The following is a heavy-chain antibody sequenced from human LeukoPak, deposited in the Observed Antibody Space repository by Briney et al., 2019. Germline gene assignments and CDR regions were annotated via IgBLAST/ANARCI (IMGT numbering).Heavy chain of an antibody. CDR2: ISSNGGST. CDR1: AFTFSNYA. J-gene: IGHJ4*02. Sequence: GGSLRLSCAASAFTFSNYAMHWVRQAPGKGLEYVSAISSNGGSTFYANSVKGRFIVSRDNSKNTLYLQMGSLRAEDLAVYYCARRAPGFSSGWLDYWGQGTLVTVSS. V-gene: IGHV3-64*01. CDR3: ARRAPGFSSGWLDY. D-gene: IGHD6-19*01.